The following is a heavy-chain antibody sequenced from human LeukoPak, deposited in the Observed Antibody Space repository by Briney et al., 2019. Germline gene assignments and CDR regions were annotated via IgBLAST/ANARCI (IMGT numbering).Heavy chain of an antibody. J-gene: IGHJ6*04. D-gene: IGHD3-10*02. CDR3: AELGITMIGGV. V-gene: IGHV3-48*04. CDR1: GFTFSNCG. Sequence: SGGSLRLSCAAAGFTFSNCGMSWVRQAPGKGLEWVSYISSSGSTIYYADSVKGRFTISRDNAKNSLYLQMNSLRAEDTAVYYCAELGITMIGGVWGKGTTVTISS. CDR2: ISSSGSTI.